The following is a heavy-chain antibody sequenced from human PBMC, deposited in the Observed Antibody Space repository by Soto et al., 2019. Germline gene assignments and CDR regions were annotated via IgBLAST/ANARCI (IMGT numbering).Heavy chain of an antibody. V-gene: IGHV3-48*02. J-gene: IGHJ4*02. CDR1: GFTFSSYS. CDR2: IRSSSSTI. Sequence: EVQLVESGGGLVQPGGSLRLSCAASGFTFSSYSMNWVRQAPGKGLEWVSYIRSSSSTIYYADSVKGRFTISRDNAKNSLYLQMNSLRDEDTAVYYCARAFSTVVTQGGAYWGQGTLVTVSS. D-gene: IGHD4-17*01. CDR3: ARAFSTVVTQGGAY.